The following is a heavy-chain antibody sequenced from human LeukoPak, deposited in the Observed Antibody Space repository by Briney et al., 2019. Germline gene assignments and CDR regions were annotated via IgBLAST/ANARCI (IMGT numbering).Heavy chain of an antibody. V-gene: IGHV3-23*01. CDR2: ISGSGDST. CDR1: GFTFSSYG. CDR3: AKDYPLDY. Sequence: GRSLRLSCAASGFTFSSYGMHWVRQAPGKGLEWVSAISGSGDSTFYADSVRGRFTISRDNSKNTLSLQMNSLRGEDTAVYYCAKDYPLDYWGQGTLVTVSS. J-gene: IGHJ4*02.